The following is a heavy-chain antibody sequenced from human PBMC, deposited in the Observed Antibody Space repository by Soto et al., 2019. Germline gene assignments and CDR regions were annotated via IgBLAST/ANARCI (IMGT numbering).Heavy chain of an antibody. CDR3: ARDPYDNSGYLDY. J-gene: IGHJ4*02. D-gene: IGHD3-22*01. V-gene: IGHV3-33*01. CDR1: GFTFSSFG. Sequence: GGSLRLSCAASGFTFSSFGMHWVRQAPGKGLEWVAVIWYDGTNKYYADSVKGRFTISRDNSKNTLYLQMNSLRADDTAVYYCARDPYDNSGYLDYWGQGTLVTVSS. CDR2: IWYDGTNK.